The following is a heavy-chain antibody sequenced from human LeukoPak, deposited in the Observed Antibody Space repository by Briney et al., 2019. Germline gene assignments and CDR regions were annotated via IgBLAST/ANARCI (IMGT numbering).Heavy chain of an antibody. J-gene: IGHJ4*02. Sequence: PGESLRLSCAASGFPFSTYWMSWVRQAPGKGLEWVANINQDGTEKYYVDSVKGRFTISRDYAKNSLYLQMNNLRVEDTAVYYCAKVAKYYYGPETYYFFEQWGQGTPVTASS. D-gene: IGHD3-10*01. CDR3: AKVAKYYYGPETYYFFEQ. V-gene: IGHV3-7*01. CDR2: INQDGTEK. CDR1: GFPFSTYW.